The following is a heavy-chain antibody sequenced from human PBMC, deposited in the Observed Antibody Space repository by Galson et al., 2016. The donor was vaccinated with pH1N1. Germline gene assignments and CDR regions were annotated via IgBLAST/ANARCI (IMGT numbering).Heavy chain of an antibody. CDR3: ARDRSVLRYFDWLPNWFDP. CDR2: VYSSGRT. V-gene: IGHV4-61*09. D-gene: IGHD3-9*01. Sequence: IRRSAGKGLEWIGHVYSSGRTNYSPSLKSRVTISIDTSKNQFSLKLDSVTAAETAIYYCARDRSVLRYFDWLPNWFDPWGQGALVTVSS. J-gene: IGHJ5*02.